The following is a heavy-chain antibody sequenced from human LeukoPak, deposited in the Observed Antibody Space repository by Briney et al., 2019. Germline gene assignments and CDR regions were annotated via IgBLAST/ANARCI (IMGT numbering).Heavy chain of an antibody. V-gene: IGHV1-69*05. D-gene: IGHD3-10*01. CDR1: GGTFSSYA. CDR2: IIPIFGTA. CDR3: ARHMVRGVINGPWFDP. J-gene: IGHJ5*02. Sequence: ASVKVSCKASGGTFSSYAISWVRQAPGQGLEWMGGIIPIFGTANYAQKFQGRVTITTDESTSTAYMELSSLRSEDTAVYYCARHMVRGVINGPWFDPWGQGTLVTVSS.